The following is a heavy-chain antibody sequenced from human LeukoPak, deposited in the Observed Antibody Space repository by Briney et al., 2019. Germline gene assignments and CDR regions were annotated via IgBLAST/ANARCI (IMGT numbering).Heavy chain of an antibody. J-gene: IGHJ4*02. CDR2: ISNDGGGT. CDR3: AKGSSGYFFDL. D-gene: IGHD3-22*01. V-gene: IGHV3-23*01. CDR1: GFIFNNYG. Sequence: GGSLRLSCVASGFIFNNYGLVWVRQAPGKGLEWVSAISNDGGGTTYADFVKGRFRVSRDNSKNTLFLQMNSLRAEDTALYYCAKGSSGYFFDLWGQGTLVTVSS.